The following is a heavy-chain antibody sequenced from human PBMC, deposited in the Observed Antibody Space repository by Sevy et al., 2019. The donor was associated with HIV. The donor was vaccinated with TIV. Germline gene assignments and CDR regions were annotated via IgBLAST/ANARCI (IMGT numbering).Heavy chain of an antibody. CDR2: MSYSGSS. D-gene: IGHD1-26*01. CDR3: ARDDPGGRVGTSFGMDV. CDR1: GGSVSSGSYY. J-gene: IGHJ6*02. Sequence: SETLSLTCTVSGGSVSSGSYYWSWIRQPPGKGLEWIGHMSYSGSSSNNPSFKSRVTISVDSSNNHFSLKLRSVIAADTAVYYCARDDPGGRVGTSFGMDVWGQGTTVTVSS. V-gene: IGHV4-61*03.